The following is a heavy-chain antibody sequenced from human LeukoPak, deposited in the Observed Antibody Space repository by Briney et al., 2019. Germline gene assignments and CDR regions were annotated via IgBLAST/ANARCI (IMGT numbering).Heavy chain of an antibody. CDR3: AKAIDYSNAPSWY. D-gene: IGHD4-11*01. CDR1: GFTFSSYG. Sequence: AGGSLRLSCAASGFTFSSYGMPWVRQAPGKGLEWVAVISYDGSNKYYADSVKGRFTISRDNSKNTLYLQMNSLRAEDTAVYYCAKAIDYSNAPSWYWGQGTLVTVSS. J-gene: IGHJ4*02. CDR2: ISYDGSNK. V-gene: IGHV3-30*18.